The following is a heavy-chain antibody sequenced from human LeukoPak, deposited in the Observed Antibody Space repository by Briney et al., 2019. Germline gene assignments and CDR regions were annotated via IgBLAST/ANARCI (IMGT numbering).Heavy chain of an antibody. D-gene: IGHD4-17*01. CDR2: ICYSGST. CDR1: GGSISSGGYY. CDR3: ARDAYGDSAFDI. Sequence: PSETLPLTCTVSGGSISSGGYYWSWIRQHPGKGLEWIGYICYSGSTYYNPSLKSRVTISVDTSKNQFSLKLSSVTAADTAVYYCARDAYGDSAFDIWGQGTMVTVSS. V-gene: IGHV4-31*03. J-gene: IGHJ3*02.